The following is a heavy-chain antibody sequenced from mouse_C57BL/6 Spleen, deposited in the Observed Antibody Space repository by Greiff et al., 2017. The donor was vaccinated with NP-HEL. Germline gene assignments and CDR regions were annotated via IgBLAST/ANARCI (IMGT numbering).Heavy chain of an antibody. CDR2: IDPSDSYT. D-gene: IGHD4-1*01. CDR1: GYTFTSYW. V-gene: IGHV1-69*01. CDR3: ARGGTGTSYFDY. J-gene: IGHJ2*01. Sequence: QVQLQQPGAELVMPGASVKLPCKASGYTFTSYWMHWVKQRPGQGLEWIGEIDPSDSYTNYNQKFKGKSTLTVDKSSSTAYMQLSSLTSEDSAVYYCARGGTGTSYFDYWGQGTTLTVSS.